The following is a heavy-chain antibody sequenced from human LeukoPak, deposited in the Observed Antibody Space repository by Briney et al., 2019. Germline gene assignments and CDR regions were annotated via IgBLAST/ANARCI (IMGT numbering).Heavy chain of an antibody. CDR3: ARGGYSSSWYWFDP. J-gene: IGHJ5*02. V-gene: IGHV3-11*01. CDR2: ISSSGSTV. D-gene: IGHD6-13*01. CDR1: GFTFSDYY. Sequence: GGSLRLSCAASGFTFSDYYMSWIRQAPGKGLEWVSYISSSGSTVYYADSVKGRFTISRDNAKNSLYLQMNSLRAEDTAVYYCARGGYSSSWYWFDPWGQGTLVTVSS.